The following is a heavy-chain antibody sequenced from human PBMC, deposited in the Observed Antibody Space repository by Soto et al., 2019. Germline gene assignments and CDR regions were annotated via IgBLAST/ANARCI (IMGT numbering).Heavy chain of an antibody. CDR2: ISYDGSNK. Sequence: QVQLVESGGGVVQPGRSLRLSCAASGFTFSSYAMHWVRQAPGKGLEWVAVISYDGSNKYYADSVKGRLTISRDNSKKTLYLQMNRLRAADPAVYYCARERPRRWSGYSVDYWGQGTLVTVSS. CDR3: ARERPRRWSGYSVDY. D-gene: IGHD3-3*01. V-gene: IGHV3-30-3*01. J-gene: IGHJ4*02. CDR1: GFTFSSYA.